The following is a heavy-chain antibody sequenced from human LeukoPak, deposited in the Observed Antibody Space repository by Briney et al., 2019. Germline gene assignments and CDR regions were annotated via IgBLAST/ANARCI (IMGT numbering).Heavy chain of an antibody. CDR1: GFTFRHYS. V-gene: IGHV3-30*01. CDR3: VRARVTRGLGY. J-gene: IGHJ4*02. D-gene: IGHD3-16*01. CDR2: VSFDGKIE. Sequence: GTSLRLSCAASGFTFRHYSMHWVRQAPGKGLEWVAVVSFDGKIEYYADSVKGRFSISRDNSNSILYLQMDSLRPDDTGLYYCVRARVTRGLGYWGQGTPVTVS.